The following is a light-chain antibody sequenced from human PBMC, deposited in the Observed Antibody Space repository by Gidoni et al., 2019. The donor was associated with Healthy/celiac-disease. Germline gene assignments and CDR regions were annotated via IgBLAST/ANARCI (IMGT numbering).Light chain of an antibody. Sequence: DIVLTQSPATLSLSPGERATLSCRASQSVSSYLAWYQQKPGQAPRLLIYDASSGSGTDFTLTISSLEPEDFAVYYCQQRSNWPGTFGQGTKLEIK. CDR2: DAS. CDR3: QQRSNWPGT. CDR1: QSVSSY. V-gene: IGKV3-11*01. J-gene: IGKJ2*01.